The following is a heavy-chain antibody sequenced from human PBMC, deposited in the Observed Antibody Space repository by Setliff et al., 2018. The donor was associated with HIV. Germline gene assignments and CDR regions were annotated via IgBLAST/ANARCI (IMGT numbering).Heavy chain of an antibody. CDR3: ARDGGSSGWYFVLGYSDY. CDR2: MYYTGSI. CDR1: GGSTDSGSYY. V-gene: IGHV4-39*02. J-gene: IGHJ4*02. Sequence: SETLSLTCTVSGGSTDSGSYYWAWIRQTPGKGLEWIGSMYYTGSIYYNPSLKSRVTISIDTSKNQFSLKLNSVSAADTAMYYCARDGGSSGWYFVLGYSDYWGPGTLVTVSS. D-gene: IGHD6-19*01.